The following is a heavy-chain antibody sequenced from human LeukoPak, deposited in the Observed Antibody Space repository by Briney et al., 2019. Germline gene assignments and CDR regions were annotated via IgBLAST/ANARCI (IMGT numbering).Heavy chain of an antibody. CDR1: GFTFSSYA. J-gene: IGHJ5*02. CDR3: AKATGYGYGRCFDP. Sequence: GGSLRLSCAASGFTFSSYAMSWVRQAPGKGVEGVSQITGSGTRTYYADSVKGRFTISTAQSKNMLYLQMASLRAPDTAVYYCAKATGYGYGRCFDPWGQGTLVTVSS. CDR2: ITGSGTRT. D-gene: IGHD5-12*01. V-gene: IGHV3-23*01.